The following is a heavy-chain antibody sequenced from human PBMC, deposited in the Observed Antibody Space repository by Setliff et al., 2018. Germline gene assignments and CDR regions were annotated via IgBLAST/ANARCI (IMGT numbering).Heavy chain of an antibody. V-gene: IGHV1-18*01. J-gene: IGHJ4*02. CDR3: ARDLVGYCSGGGCYDWDY. D-gene: IGHD2-15*01. Sequence: GASVKVSCKASGYTFTSYGISWVRQAPGQGLEWMGWISAYNGNTNYAQKLQGRVTMTTDTSTSTAYMELRSLRSDDTAVYYCARDLVGYCSGGGCYDWDYWGQGTLVTVSS. CDR1: GYTFTSYG. CDR2: ISAYNGNT.